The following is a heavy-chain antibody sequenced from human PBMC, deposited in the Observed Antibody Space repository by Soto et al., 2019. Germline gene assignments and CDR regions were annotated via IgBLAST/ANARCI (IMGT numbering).Heavy chain of an antibody. CDR2: IKSYNGNT. J-gene: IGHJ4*02. D-gene: IGHD3-3*01. CDR3: ARSSRYAFWRDSTSPSYYFDS. V-gene: IGHV1-18*01. Sequence: QVQLVQSGAELKKPGASVKVSCKASGYTFTNYVITWVRQAPGQGLEWMGWIKSYNGNTDYAQKVQGRVTMTTDTSTSTTYMELRGLRSDDTAVYYCARSSRYAFWRDSTSPSYYFDSWGQGTLVTVSS. CDR1: GYTFTNYV.